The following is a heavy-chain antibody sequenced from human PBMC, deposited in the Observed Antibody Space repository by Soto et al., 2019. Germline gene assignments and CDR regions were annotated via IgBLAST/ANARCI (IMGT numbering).Heavy chain of an antibody. V-gene: IGHV3-30-3*01. CDR2: ISYDGSNK. Sequence: QVQVVESGGGVVQPGRSLRLSCAASGFTFSNYAMHWVRQAPGKGLEWVAVISYDGSNKYYADPVKGRLTISRDNSKNTVYLQLNSLRAEDTAVYFCARAGFNYYFDYWGLGTLVTVSS. J-gene: IGHJ4*02. CDR3: ARAGFNYYFDY. CDR1: GFTFSNYA.